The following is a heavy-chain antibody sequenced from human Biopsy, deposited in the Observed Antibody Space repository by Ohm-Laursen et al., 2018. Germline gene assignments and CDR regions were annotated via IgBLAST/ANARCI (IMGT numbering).Heavy chain of an antibody. CDR2: VNPKKGDT. J-gene: IGHJ5*02. D-gene: IGHD2-21*02. Sequence: SVKVSCKTTGYTFTDDQIHWVREAPGQGLEWMGLVNPKKGDTRYAQKFQGRFTMTSDVSVATAYMELTGLTSDDTAVYFCSREQHYYSAWGQGTLVTVSS. CDR3: SREQHYYSA. V-gene: IGHV1-2*06. CDR1: GYTFTDDQ.